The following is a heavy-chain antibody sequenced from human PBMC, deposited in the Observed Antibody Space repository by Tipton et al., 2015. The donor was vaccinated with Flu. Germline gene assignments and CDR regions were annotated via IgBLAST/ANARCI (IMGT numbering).Heavy chain of an antibody. CDR3: ARHFYDSSGYYCLDY. J-gene: IGHJ4*02. Sequence: TLSLTCDVSTGSVSGYYWSWIRQSPKRGLEWIGYIHDAGSTNYNPSLKSRVSMSVDTSKNQFSLKLSSLTAADTAVYYCARHFYDSSGYYCLDYWGQGLLVTVSS. V-gene: IGHV4-59*08. CDR1: TGSVSGYY. CDR2: IHDAGST. D-gene: IGHD3-22*01.